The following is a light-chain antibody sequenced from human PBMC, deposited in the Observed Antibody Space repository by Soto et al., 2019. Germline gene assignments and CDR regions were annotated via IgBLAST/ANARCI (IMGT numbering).Light chain of an antibody. Sequence: QSALTQPASVSGSPGQSITISCTGTSSDVGTYKFVSWYQQHPGKVPTLMIHEGTKRPSGVSNLFSGSKSGNTATLTISGLQPEDEANYYCCSYAGTSFWVFGGGTKLTVL. CDR1: SSDVGTYKF. V-gene: IGLV2-23*01. CDR3: CSYAGTSFWV. J-gene: IGLJ3*02. CDR2: EGT.